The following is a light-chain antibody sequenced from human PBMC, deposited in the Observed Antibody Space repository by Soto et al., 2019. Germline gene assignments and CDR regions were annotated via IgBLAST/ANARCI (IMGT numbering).Light chain of an antibody. J-gene: IGKJ4*01. CDR3: LQHKSYPLT. V-gene: IGKV1-17*03. Sequence: DIQMTQSPSAMSASVGDRVTITCRASQDISSYLAWFQQKPGKVPKRLIYAASSLQSGVPARLSGSGSGTEFTLPISSLQPEDFATYYCLQHKSYPLTFGGGTKVEIK. CDR1: QDISSY. CDR2: AAS.